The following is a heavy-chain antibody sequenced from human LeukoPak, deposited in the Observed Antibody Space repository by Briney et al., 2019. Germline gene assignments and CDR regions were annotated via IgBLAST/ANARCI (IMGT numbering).Heavy chain of an antibody. CDR2: VFHSGSS. CDR3: PRVVIDLWKRCDH. Sequence: SETLSLTCAVFGGSISSSNWWSWVRQPPGKGLEWIGEVFHSGSSNYNPSLKSRVTISVDKSKNQFSLKLSSVTAADTAVYYCPRVVIDLWKRCDHWGQGTLVTVSS. D-gene: IGHD5-24*01. V-gene: IGHV4-4*02. J-gene: IGHJ4*02. CDR1: GGSISSSNW.